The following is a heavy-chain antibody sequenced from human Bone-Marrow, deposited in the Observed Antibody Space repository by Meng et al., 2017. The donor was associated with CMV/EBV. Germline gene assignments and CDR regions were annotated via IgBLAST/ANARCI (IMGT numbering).Heavy chain of an antibody. D-gene: IGHD3-3*01. CDR2: ISAYNGNT. V-gene: IGHV1-18*01. CDR3: ARVAYDFWSGYYRAYYYGMDV. Sequence: ASVKVSCKASGYTFTSYGISWVRQAPGQGLEWMGWISAYNGNTNYAQKLQGRVTMTTDTSTSTAYMELRSLRSDDTAVYYCARVAYDFWSGYYRAYYYGMDVWGQGTTVTVSS. CDR1: GYTFTSYG. J-gene: IGHJ6*02.